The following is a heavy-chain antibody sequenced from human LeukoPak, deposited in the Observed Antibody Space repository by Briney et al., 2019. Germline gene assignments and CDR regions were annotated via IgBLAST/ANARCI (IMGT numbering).Heavy chain of an antibody. CDR2: ISYAGSNK. CDR1: GFTFSNYN. CDR3: ARSKSDYYDSSEPFQH. J-gene: IGHJ1*01. V-gene: IGHV3-30*04. D-gene: IGHD3-22*01. Sequence: GGSLRLSCAASGFTFSNYNMHRVRQAPGKGLEWVAVISYAGSNKYYADSVKGRFTISRDNSKNTLYLQMNSLRAEDTAVYYCARSKSDYYDSSEPFQHWGQGTLVTVSS.